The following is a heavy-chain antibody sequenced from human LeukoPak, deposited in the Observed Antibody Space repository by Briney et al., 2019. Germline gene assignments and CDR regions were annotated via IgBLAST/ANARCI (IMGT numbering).Heavy chain of an antibody. D-gene: IGHD6-19*01. CDR3: FPPMKGGGYSSGWFGY. V-gene: IGHV1-2*02. J-gene: IGHJ5*01. CDR1: GYTFTGYY. Sequence: ASVKVSCKASGYTFTGYYMHWLRQAPGQGLEWMGWINPHSGGTNYAQKFQGGVTMTRDTSISTVYMELSSLRSDDTAIYCAFPPMKGGGYSSGWFGYWGQGTLLTVSS. CDR2: INPHSGGT.